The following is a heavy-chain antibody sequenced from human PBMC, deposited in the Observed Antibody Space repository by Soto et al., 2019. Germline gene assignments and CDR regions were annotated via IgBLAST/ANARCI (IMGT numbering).Heavy chain of an antibody. CDR3: ARALYYDFWSGYPTYYYYYYGMDV. CDR2: IWYDGSNK. CDR1: GFTFSSYG. J-gene: IGHJ6*02. D-gene: IGHD3-3*01. Sequence: GGSLRLSCAASGFTFSSYGMHWVRQAPGKGLEWVAVIWYDGSNKYYADSVKGRFTISRDNSKNTLYLQMNSLRAEDTAVYYCARALYYDFWSGYPTYYYYYYGMDVWGQGTTVIVSS. V-gene: IGHV3-33*01.